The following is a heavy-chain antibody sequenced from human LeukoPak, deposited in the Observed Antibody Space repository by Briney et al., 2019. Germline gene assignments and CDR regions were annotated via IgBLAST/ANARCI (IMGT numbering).Heavy chain of an antibody. CDR1: GFSLSPYV. CDR2: ISSDSSFI. J-gene: IGHJ4*02. Sequence: GGSLRLSCTTSGFSLSPYVMNWVRQAPGKGLEWVAYISSDSSFIYYADSVKGRFTISRDNAKNLLFLQMKSLRDEDTAVYSCARSTVVTPDFWGPGTLVTVSS. V-gene: IGHV3-48*02. CDR3: ARSTVVTPDF. D-gene: IGHD4-23*01.